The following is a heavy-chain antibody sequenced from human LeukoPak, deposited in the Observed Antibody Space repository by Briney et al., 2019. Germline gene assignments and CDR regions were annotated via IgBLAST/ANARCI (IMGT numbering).Heavy chain of an antibody. CDR2: ISGGST. V-gene: IGHV3-38-3*01. CDR3: AKDAGFEYCSGGTCYTGDY. Sequence: GGSLRLSCAASGFTVSSNEMSWVRQAPGKGLEWVSSISGGSTYYADSRKGRFTISRDNSKNTLHLQMNSLRAEDTAVYYCAKDAGFEYCSGGTCYTGDYWGQGTLVTVSS. J-gene: IGHJ4*02. CDR1: GFTVSSNE. D-gene: IGHD2-15*01.